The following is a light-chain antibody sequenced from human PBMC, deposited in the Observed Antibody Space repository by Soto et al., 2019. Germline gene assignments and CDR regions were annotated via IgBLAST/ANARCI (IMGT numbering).Light chain of an antibody. Sequence: QSALTQPPSASGSPGQSVTISCTGTSSDVGAYNYVSWYQQHPGKAPKLMIYEVTKRPSGVPDRFSGSKSGNTASLTVSGLQAEDEAEYYCSSYADSISVLFGGGTKLTVL. J-gene: IGLJ3*02. V-gene: IGLV2-8*01. CDR2: EVT. CDR3: SSYADSISVL. CDR1: SSDVGAYNY.